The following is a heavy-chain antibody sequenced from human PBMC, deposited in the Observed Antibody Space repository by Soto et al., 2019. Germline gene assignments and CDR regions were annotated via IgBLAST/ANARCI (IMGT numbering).Heavy chain of an antibody. D-gene: IGHD3-16*01. V-gene: IGHV2-5*02. J-gene: IGHJ5*02. CDR1: GFSLSTSGVG. CDR3: AHTSTITFGGAWFDP. Sequence: QITLKESGPTLVKPTQTLTLTCTFSGFSLSTSGVGVGWIRQPPGKALEWLALIYWDDDKRYSPSLKSRLTITKDTSKNQVVLTMTNMDPVDTATYYCAHTSTITFGGAWFDPWGQGTLVTVSS. CDR2: IYWDDDK.